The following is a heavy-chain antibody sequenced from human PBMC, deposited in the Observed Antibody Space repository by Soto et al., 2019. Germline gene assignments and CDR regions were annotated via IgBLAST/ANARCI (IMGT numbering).Heavy chain of an antibody. Sequence: QLQLQESGPGLVKPSETLSLTCTVSGGSISSSSYYWGWIRQPPGKGLEWIGSIYYSGSTYYNPSLKNRVTISVDTSKNQFSLKRNSVTAADTAVYYCARRSHSPFDYWGQGTLVTVSS. D-gene: IGHD2-15*01. CDR2: IYYSGST. CDR1: GGSISSSSYY. J-gene: IGHJ4*02. CDR3: ARRSHSPFDY. V-gene: IGHV4-39*01.